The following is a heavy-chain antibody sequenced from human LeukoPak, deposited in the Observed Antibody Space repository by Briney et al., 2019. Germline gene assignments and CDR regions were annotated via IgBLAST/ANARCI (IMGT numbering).Heavy chain of an antibody. D-gene: IGHD3-10*01. Sequence: GGSLRLSCAASGFTFSSYAMTWVRQAPGKGLEWVSSIDASGGSTYYADSVKGRFTISRDNSKNTFFLQMNSLRAEDTAVYYCARSDYLWFGTLDYWGQGTLVTVSS. CDR1: GFTFSSYA. J-gene: IGHJ4*02. CDR2: IDASGGST. V-gene: IGHV3-23*01. CDR3: ARSDYLWFGTLDY.